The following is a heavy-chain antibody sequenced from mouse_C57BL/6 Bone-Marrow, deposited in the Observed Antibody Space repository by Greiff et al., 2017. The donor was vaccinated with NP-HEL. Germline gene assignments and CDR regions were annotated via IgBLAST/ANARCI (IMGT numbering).Heavy chain of an antibody. V-gene: IGHV5-12*01. D-gene: IGHD4-1*01. J-gene: IGHJ2*01. CDR2: ISNGGGST. CDR1: GFTFSDYY. Sequence: EVKVVESGGGLVQPGGSLKLSCAASGFTFSDYYMYWVRQTPEKRLEWVAYISNGGGSTYYPDTVKGRFTISRDNAKNTLYLQMSRLKSEDTAMYYCARPDGTGSFDYWGQGTTLTVSS. CDR3: ARPDGTGSFDY.